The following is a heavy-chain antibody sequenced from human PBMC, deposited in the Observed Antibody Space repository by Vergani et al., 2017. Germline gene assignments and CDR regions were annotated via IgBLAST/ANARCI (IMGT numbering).Heavy chain of an antibody. CDR1: GFTFSGSA. CDR3: VKDAGSYENFFDS. D-gene: IGHD1-26*01. CDR2: IRSKANSYAT. Sequence: EVQLVESGGGLVQPGGSLKLSCAASGFTFSGSAMHWVRQASGKGLEWVGRIRSKANSYATAYAASVKGRFTISRDNSRDTLYLQMNSLRPEDTATYYCVKDAGSYENFFDSWGQGTLVTVSS. V-gene: IGHV3-73*02. J-gene: IGHJ4*02.